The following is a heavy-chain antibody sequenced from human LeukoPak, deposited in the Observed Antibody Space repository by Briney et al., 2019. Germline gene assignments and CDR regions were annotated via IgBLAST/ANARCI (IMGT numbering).Heavy chain of an antibody. CDR2: ISSRADTI. Sequence: PGGSLRLSCATSGFTFISHEMSWLRQAPGKGLQWIAYISSRADTIYYAESVKGRFTVSRDYSKDSLHLQMTSLRAEDTAVYCCVSAFDYGPLNPLHFWAQGTRVAVSS. CDR1: GFTFISHE. J-gene: IGHJ4*02. V-gene: IGHV3-48*03. D-gene: IGHD4-17*01. CDR3: VSAFDYGPLNPLHF.